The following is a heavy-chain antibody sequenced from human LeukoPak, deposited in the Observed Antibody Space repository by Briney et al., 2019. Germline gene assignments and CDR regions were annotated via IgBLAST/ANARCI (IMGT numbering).Heavy chain of an antibody. V-gene: IGHV1-69*06. Sequence: SVKVSCKASGYTFTGYYMHWVRQAPGQGLEWMGGIVPIFGRANYAQKFQGRVTITADTSTSTVYMEVRGLRSDDTAMYYCARDVGITVADSFDPWGQGTLVTVSS. J-gene: IGHJ5*02. D-gene: IGHD6-13*01. CDR1: GYTFTGYY. CDR3: ARDVGITVADSFDP. CDR2: IVPIFGRA.